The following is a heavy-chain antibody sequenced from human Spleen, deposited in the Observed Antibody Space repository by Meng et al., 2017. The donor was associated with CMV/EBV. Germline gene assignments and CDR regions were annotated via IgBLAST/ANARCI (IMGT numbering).Heavy chain of an antibody. Sequence: GESLKISCAASGFTSGTTWMAWVRQAPGKGLEWLAYIAFSGAPIYYADSVKGRFTISRDNGKKSLFLQMNSLRAEDTAVYFCARGRKFGDPSGLCLDYWGQGTVVTVSS. CDR1: GFTSGTTW. CDR3: ARGRKFGDPSGLCLDY. J-gene: IGHJ4*02. CDR2: IAFSGAPI. V-gene: IGHV3-11*01. D-gene: IGHD4-17*01.